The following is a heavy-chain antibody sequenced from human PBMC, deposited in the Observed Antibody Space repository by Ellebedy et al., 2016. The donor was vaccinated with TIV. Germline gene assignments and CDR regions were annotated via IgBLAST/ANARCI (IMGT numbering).Heavy chain of an antibody. CDR2: FNSDGTST. V-gene: IGHV3-74*01. Sequence: GESLKISCAAPEFPFSNYWMHWVRQAPGKGLVWLSRFNSDGTSTSYADSVKGRFSISRDDAENTLYPQMNSLTAEDAAIYYCASGLRGAFEYWGRGTLVTVSS. D-gene: IGHD3/OR15-3a*01. CDR1: EFPFSNYW. J-gene: IGHJ4*02. CDR3: ASGLRGAFEY.